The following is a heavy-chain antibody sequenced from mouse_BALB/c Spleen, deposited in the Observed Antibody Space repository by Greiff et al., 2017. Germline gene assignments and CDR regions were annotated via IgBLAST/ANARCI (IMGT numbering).Heavy chain of an antibody. CDR2: INPSTGYT. Sequence: QVQLQQSGAELAKPGASVKMSCKASGYTFTSYWMHWVKQRPGQGLEWIGYINPSTGYTEYNQKFKDKATLTADKSSSTAYMQLSSLTSEDSAVYYCALQLGLLYYAMDYWGQGTSVTVSS. CDR1: GYTFTSYW. CDR3: ALQLGLLYYAMDY. D-gene: IGHD3-1*01. V-gene: IGHV1-7*01. J-gene: IGHJ4*01.